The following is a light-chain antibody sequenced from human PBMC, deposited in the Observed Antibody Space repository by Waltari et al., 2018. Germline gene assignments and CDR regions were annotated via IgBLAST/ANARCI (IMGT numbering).Light chain of an antibody. CDR3: QQRNSWPIT. CDR1: QSVSSY. Sequence: EAVLTQSPATLSLSPGERVTLSCRASQSVSSYLAWYQQKPGQGPRLLIYDTSKRATGIPARFSGSGSGTDFTLTISSLEPEDSAFYYCQQRNSWPITFGQGTRLEIK. J-gene: IGKJ5*01. CDR2: DTS. V-gene: IGKV3-11*01.